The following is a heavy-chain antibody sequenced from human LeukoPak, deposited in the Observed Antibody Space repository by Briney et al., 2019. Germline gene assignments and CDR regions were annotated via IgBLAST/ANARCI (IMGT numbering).Heavy chain of an antibody. Sequence: SETLSLTCAVYGGSFSGYYWSWIRQPPGKGLEWIGEINHSGSTNYNPSLKSRVTISVDTSKNQFSLKLSSVTAADTAVYYCARTYRGYSYGWGVTKWFDPWGQGTLVTVSS. CDR3: ARTYRGYSYGWGVTKWFDP. CDR2: INHSGST. J-gene: IGHJ5*02. D-gene: IGHD5-18*01. V-gene: IGHV4-34*01. CDR1: GGSFSGYY.